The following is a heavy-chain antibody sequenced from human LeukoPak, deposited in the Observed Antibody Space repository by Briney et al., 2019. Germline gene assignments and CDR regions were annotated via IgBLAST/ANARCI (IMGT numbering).Heavy chain of an antibody. Sequence: GGSLRLSCAASGFTFSSYGMHWVRQAPGKGLEWVAFIRFDGSNKYYADSVKGRFTISRDNSKNTLYLQMNSLRAEDTAVYYCAEEDIVVVPAAMDFDYWGQGTLVTVSS. D-gene: IGHD2-2*01. CDR1: GFTFSSYG. J-gene: IGHJ4*02. V-gene: IGHV3-30*02. CDR3: AEEDIVVVPAAMDFDY. CDR2: IRFDGSNK.